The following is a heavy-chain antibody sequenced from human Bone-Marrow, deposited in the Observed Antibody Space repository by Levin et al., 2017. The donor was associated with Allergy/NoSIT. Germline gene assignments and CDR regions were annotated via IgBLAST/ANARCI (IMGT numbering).Heavy chain of an antibody. V-gene: IGHV4-4*07. CDR2: ISASGTS. CDR3: ARAALRFVDKNGYYYNAMDV. J-gene: IGHJ6*02. D-gene: IGHD3-3*01. CDR1: SDSTTGHS. Sequence: SETLSLTCTASSDSTTGHSWTWIRQSAGKGLEFVGRISASGTSNYNPSLKSRLTLSLDTSKNQVSLKLTSVTAADTAVYYCARAALRFVDKNGYYYNAMDVWGQGTTVTVSS.